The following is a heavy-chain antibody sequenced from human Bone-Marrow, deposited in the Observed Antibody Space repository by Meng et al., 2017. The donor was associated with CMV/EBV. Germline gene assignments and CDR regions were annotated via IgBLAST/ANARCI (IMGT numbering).Heavy chain of an antibody. Sequence: GSLRPSCTVSGGSISSSSYYWGWIRQPPGKGLEWIGSIYYSGSTYYNPSLKSRVTISVDTSKNQFSLKLSSVTAADTAVYYCARGYCSSTSCYRPYYYYYGMDVWGQGTTVTVSS. J-gene: IGHJ6*02. CDR3: ARGYCSSTSCYRPYYYYYGMDV. V-gene: IGHV4-39*07. CDR1: GGSISSSSYY. D-gene: IGHD2-2*02. CDR2: IYYSGST.